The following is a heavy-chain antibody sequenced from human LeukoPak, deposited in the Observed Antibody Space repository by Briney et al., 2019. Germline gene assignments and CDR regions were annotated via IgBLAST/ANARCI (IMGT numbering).Heavy chain of an antibody. CDR2: INPNSGGT. J-gene: IGHJ5*02. CDR3: ARGVAPGGKRLDP. Sequence: ASVKVSCKTSGYSFTGYFIHWVRQAPGQGFEWLGWINPNSGGTNYPEKFQDSVSMTRDTSINTVYMEPSSLRLDDTALYYCARGVAPGGKRLDPWGQGTLITVSS. D-gene: IGHD2-15*01. V-gene: IGHV1-2*02. CDR1: GYSFTGYF.